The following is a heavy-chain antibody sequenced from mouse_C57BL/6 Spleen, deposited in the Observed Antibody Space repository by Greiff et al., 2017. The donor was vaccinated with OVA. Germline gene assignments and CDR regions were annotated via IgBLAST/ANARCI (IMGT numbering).Heavy chain of an antibody. CDR2: IDPETGGT. D-gene: IGHD1-1*01. CDR1: GYTFTDYE. V-gene: IGHV1-15*01. Sequence: QVQLKESGAELVRPGASVTLSCKASGYTFTDYEMHWVKQTPVHGLEWIGAIDPETGGTAYNQKFKGKAILTADKSSSTAYMELRSLTSEDSAVYYCTRRGSQYFDVWGTGTTVTVSS. CDR3: TRRGSQYFDV. J-gene: IGHJ1*03.